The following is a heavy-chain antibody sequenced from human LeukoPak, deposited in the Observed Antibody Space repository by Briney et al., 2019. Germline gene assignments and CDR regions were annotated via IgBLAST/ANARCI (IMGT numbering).Heavy chain of an antibody. Sequence: PSETLSLTCTVSGGSISSSNYYWAWIRQPPGKGLEWTGSIYYSGSTYYNPSPKSRVTISVDTSENQFSLKLTSVTAADTAVYFCSSEYSGSSKRGWGQGTLVTVSS. CDR1: GGSISSSNYY. CDR2: IYYSGST. V-gene: IGHV4-39*01. J-gene: IGHJ4*02. D-gene: IGHD6-6*01. CDR3: SSEYSGSSKRG.